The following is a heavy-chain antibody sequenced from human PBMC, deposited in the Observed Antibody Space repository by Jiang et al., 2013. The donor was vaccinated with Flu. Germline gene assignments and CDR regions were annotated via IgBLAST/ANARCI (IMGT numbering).Heavy chain of an antibody. J-gene: IGHJ3*02. CDR1: GGSISSSSYY. D-gene: IGHD2-15*01. CDR3: ARHSRGYRSGGSCPGHAFDI. CDR2: IYYSGST. Sequence: GPGLVKPSETLSLTCTVSGGSISSSSYYWGWIRQPPGKGLEWIGSIYYSGSTYYNPSLKSRVTISVDTSKNQFSLKLSSVTAADTAVYYCARHSRGYRSGGSCPGHAFDIWGQGTMVTVSS. V-gene: IGHV4-39*01.